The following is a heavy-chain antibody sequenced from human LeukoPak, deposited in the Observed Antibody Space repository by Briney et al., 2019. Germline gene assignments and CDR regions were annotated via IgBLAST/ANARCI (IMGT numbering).Heavy chain of an antibody. CDR1: GGSFSGYY. D-gene: IGHD6-25*01. Sequence: SEILSLTCAVYGGSFSGYYWSWIRQPPGKGLEWIGEINHSGSTDYNPSLKSRVTISVDTSKNQFSLKLSSVTAADTAVYYCARGGGNRGYYYDYWGQGPLVAVSS. V-gene: IGHV4-34*01. J-gene: IGHJ4*02. CDR3: ARGGGNRGYYYDY. CDR2: INHSGST.